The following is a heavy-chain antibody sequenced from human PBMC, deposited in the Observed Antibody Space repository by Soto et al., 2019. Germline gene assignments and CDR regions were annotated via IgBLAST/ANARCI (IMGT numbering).Heavy chain of an antibody. V-gene: IGHV1-8*01. CDR2: LNPRNGQT. CDR3: ARETDTSMVDY. Sequence: QVQLVQSGAEVKKTGASVKVSCQTSGFTFSTYYFNWVRQAAGQGPEWMGWLNPRNGQTGYVQKFRGRVTMTRDTSIATVYLELSRLTSEDMAIYFCARETDTSMVDYWGQGTLVTVSS. J-gene: IGHJ4*02. CDR1: GFTFSTYY. D-gene: IGHD5-18*01.